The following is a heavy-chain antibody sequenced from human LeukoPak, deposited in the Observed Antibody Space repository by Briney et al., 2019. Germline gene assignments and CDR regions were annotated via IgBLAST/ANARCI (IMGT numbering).Heavy chain of an antibody. CDR2: INHSRST. CDR3: ARADYGGYFDY. V-gene: IGHV4-34*01. J-gene: IGHJ4*02. D-gene: IGHD4-23*01. Sequence: GLDCFGEINHSRSTNYNPSLNRRVTISVDTSKNQFSLKLSSVTAADTAVYYCARADYGGYFDYWGQGTLVTVSS.